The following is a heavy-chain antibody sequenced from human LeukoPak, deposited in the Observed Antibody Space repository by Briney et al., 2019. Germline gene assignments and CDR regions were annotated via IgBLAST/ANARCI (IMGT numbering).Heavy chain of an antibody. Sequence: GRSLRLSCAASGFTFSSYGMHWVGQAPGKGLEGLAVIWYDSSNKYYADSVKGRFTISRDNSKNTLYLHMNRLRAEDTAVYYWAKGPFPDAFDIWGQGTMVTVSA. CDR2: IWYDSSNK. CDR1: GFTFSSYG. CDR3: AKGPFPDAFDI. J-gene: IGHJ3*02. D-gene: IGHD2/OR15-2a*01. V-gene: IGHV3-33*06.